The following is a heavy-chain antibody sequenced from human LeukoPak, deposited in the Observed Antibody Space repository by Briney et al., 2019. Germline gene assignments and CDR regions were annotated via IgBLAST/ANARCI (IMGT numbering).Heavy chain of an antibody. CDR2: TYYRSKWYN. Sequence: SQTLSLTCAISGDSVSSNSAAWNWIRQSPSRGLEWLGRTYYRSKWYNDYSVSVKSRITINPDSSKNQFSLQLNSVTPEDTAVYYCARAPRTGYSYGSLFDYWGRGTLVTVSS. J-gene: IGHJ4*02. V-gene: IGHV6-1*01. D-gene: IGHD5-18*01. CDR3: ARAPRTGYSYGSLFDY. CDR1: GDSVSSNSAA.